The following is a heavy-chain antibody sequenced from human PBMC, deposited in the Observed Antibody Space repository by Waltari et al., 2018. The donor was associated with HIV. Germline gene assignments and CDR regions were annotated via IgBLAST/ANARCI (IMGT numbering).Heavy chain of an antibody. Sequence: QVQLVESGGGVVQPGRSLSLSCAASGFTFSRYAIHWVRQAPGKGLEWVAVISYDGSNKYYADSVKGRFTISRDNSKNTLYLQMNSLRAEDTAVYYCARDPYYYDTTYGMDVWGQGTTVTVSS. CDR2: ISYDGSNK. CDR3: ARDPYYYDTTYGMDV. J-gene: IGHJ6*02. D-gene: IGHD3-22*01. V-gene: IGHV3-30-3*01. CDR1: GFTFSRYA.